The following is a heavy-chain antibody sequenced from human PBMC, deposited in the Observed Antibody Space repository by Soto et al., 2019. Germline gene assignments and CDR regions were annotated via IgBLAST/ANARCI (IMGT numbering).Heavy chain of an antibody. V-gene: IGHV3-21*01. D-gene: IGHD3-10*01. CDR1: GFTFSGYS. CDR3: ARDLYSVSGSLAHTWFDP. CDR2: ISSSSSYI. J-gene: IGHJ5*02. Sequence: EVQLVESGGGLVKPGGSLRLSCAASGFTFSGYSMNWVRQAPGKGLEWVSSISSSSSYIYYADSVKGRFTISRDNAKNSLYLQMNSLRAEDTAVYYCARDLYSVSGSLAHTWFDPWGQGTLVTVSS.